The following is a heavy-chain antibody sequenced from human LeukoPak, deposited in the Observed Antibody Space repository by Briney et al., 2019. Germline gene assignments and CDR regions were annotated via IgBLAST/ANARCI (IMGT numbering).Heavy chain of an antibody. CDR2: IRSNANNYAT. CDR1: GFTFSGSA. Sequence: GGSLRLSCAASGFTFSGSAIHWVRQSSGKGLEWVGRIRSNANNYATTYGASVNGRFSISRDDSENTAYLHMNSLKTEDTAVYYCIRVQAGRFSYFYMDVWGKGTTVIVSS. CDR3: IRVQAGRFSYFYMDV. J-gene: IGHJ6*03. D-gene: IGHD6-13*01. V-gene: IGHV3-73*01.